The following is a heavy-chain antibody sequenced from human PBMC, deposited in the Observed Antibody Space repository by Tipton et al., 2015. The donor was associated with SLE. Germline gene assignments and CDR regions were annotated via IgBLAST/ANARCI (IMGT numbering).Heavy chain of an antibody. J-gene: IGHJ3*02. Sequence: QSGAEVKKPGASVKVSCKASGYTFTSYGIRWVRQAPGQGLEWMGWISAYNGSTNYAQKLQGRVTMTTDTSTSTAYMELRSLRSDDTAVYYCARDDGAYYYDSSGYDAFDIWGQGTMVTVSS. CDR2: ISAYNGST. CDR1: GYTFTSYG. CDR3: ARDDGAYYYDSSGYDAFDI. D-gene: IGHD3-22*01. V-gene: IGHV1-18*01.